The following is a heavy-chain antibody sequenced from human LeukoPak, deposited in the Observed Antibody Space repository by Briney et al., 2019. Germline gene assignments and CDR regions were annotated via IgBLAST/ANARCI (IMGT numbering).Heavy chain of an antibody. D-gene: IGHD3-22*01. CDR3: ARCSYYYDSSGYYYYYYGMDV. J-gene: IGHJ6*02. CDR1: GGSISSSNW. CDR2: IYHSGST. Sequence: SGTLSLTCAVSGGSISSSNWWSWVRQPPGKGLEWIGEIYHSGSTNYNPSLKSRVTISVDKSKNQFSLKLSSVTAADTAVYYCARCSYYYDSSGYYYYYYGMDVWGQGTTVTASS. V-gene: IGHV4-4*02.